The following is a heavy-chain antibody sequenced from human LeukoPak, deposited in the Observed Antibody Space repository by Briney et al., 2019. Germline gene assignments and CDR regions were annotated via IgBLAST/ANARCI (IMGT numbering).Heavy chain of an antibody. CDR3: ARRGTGSHYYGMDV. CDR1: GGAISSSPYF. CDR2: ISYTGST. Sequence: SDTLSLTCSVSGGAISSSPYFWVWIRQPPGKGLEWIGCISYTGSTYYKPSLNSRVTISEDTSKKQSSLKLSSVTAADTAVYYCARRGTGSHYYGMDVWGQGTTVTVSS. J-gene: IGHJ6*02. V-gene: IGHV4-39*01. D-gene: IGHD6-19*01.